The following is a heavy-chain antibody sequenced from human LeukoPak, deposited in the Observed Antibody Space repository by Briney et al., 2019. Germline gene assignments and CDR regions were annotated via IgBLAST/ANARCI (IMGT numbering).Heavy chain of an antibody. Sequence: GGSLRLSCAASGFPFSDYYMTWVRQAPGKGLECVAYITSSGSTMFYADSVKGRFTISRDNGKKSLYLQLNSLRAEDTAVYYCARGGGGGYSGYDWDYFDYWGQGVLVTVSS. CDR1: GFPFSDYY. CDR3: ARGGGGGYSGYDWDYFDY. D-gene: IGHD5-12*01. J-gene: IGHJ4*02. V-gene: IGHV3-11*04. CDR2: ITSSGSTM.